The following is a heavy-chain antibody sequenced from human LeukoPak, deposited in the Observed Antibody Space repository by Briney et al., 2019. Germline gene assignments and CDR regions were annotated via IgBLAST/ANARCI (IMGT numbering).Heavy chain of an antibody. CDR3: ARDSNPYYYYMDV. J-gene: IGHJ6*03. CDR1: GFTFSTYS. V-gene: IGHV3-7*01. CDR2: IKQDGSEK. Sequence: GGSLRLSCAASGFTFSTYSMSWVRQAPGKGLEWVANIKQDGSEKYYVDSVKGRFTISRDNAKNSLYLQMNSLRAEDTAVYFCARDSNPYYYYMDVWGKGTTVTISS.